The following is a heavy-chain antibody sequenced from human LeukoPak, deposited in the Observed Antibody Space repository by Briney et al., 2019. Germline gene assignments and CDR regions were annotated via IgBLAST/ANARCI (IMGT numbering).Heavy chain of an antibody. J-gene: IGHJ4*02. Sequence: ASVKVSCKASGYTFTSYGISWVRQAPGQGLEWMGWISAYNGNTNYAQKLQGRVTMTTDTSTSTAYMELRSLRSDDTAVYYCAANLYYDSSLDYWAQGTLVTVSS. CDR2: ISAYNGNT. D-gene: IGHD3-22*01. V-gene: IGHV1-18*01. CDR1: GYTFTSYG. CDR3: AANLYYDSSLDY.